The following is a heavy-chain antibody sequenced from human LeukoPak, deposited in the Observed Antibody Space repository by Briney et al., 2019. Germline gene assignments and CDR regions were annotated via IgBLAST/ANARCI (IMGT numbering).Heavy chain of an antibody. J-gene: IGHJ3*02. Sequence: GGSLRLSCAASGFTFSLYTMNWVRQAPGKGLEWVSSISSSSAYMYYADSVKGRFTISRDNPKDSLYLQMNSLRAEDTAVYYCARRNWDYFDAFDIWGQGTVVTVSS. CDR1: GFTFSLYT. V-gene: IGHV3-21*01. D-gene: IGHD1-7*01. CDR2: ISSSSAYM. CDR3: ARRNWDYFDAFDI.